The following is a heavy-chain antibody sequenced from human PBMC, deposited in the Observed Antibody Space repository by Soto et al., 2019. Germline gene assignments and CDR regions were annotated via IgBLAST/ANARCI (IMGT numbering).Heavy chain of an antibody. J-gene: IGHJ6*02. D-gene: IGHD2-2*01. CDR1: GFTFSSYA. CDR3: ARGGNVGYCSSTSCGYSYGYDYYYYGMDV. Sequence: HPGGSLRLSCAASGFTFSSYAMHWVRQAPGKGLEWVAVISYDGSNKYYVDSVKGRFTISRDNSKNTLYLQMNSLRAEDTAVYYCARGGNVGYCSSTSCGYSYGYDYYYYGMDVWGQGTTVTVSS. CDR2: ISYDGSNK. V-gene: IGHV3-30-3*01.